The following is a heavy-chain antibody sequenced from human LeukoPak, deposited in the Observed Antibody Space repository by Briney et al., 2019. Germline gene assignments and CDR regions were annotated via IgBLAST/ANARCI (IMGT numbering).Heavy chain of an antibody. J-gene: IGHJ4*02. CDR1: GGSFSGYY. CDR3: ARGRIAARGWFDY. CDR2: INHSGST. D-gene: IGHD6-13*01. Sequence: PSETLSLTCAVYGGSFSGYYWSWIRQPPGKGLEWIGEINHSGSTNYNPSLKSRVTISVDTSKNQFSLKLSSVTAADTAVYYCARGRIAARGWFDYWGQGTLVTVSS. V-gene: IGHV4-34*01.